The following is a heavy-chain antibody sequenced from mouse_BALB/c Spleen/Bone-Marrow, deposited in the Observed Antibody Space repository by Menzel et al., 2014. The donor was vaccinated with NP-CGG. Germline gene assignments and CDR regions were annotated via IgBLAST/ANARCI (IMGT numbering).Heavy chain of an antibody. CDR3: ARDYDYDY. CDR1: GFTFSSYG. D-gene: IGHD2-4*01. Sequence: EVKLVESGGGLVQPGGSLKLSCAASGFTFSSYGMSWVRQTPDKRLELVATINSNGGSTYYPDSVKGRFIISRDNAKNTLYLQMGSLRSEDTAMYYCARDYDYDYWGQGTTLTVSS. J-gene: IGHJ2*01. V-gene: IGHV5-6-3*01. CDR2: INSNGGST.